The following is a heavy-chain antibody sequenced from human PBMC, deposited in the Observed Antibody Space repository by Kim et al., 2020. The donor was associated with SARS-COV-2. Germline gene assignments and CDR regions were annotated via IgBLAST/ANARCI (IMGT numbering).Heavy chain of an antibody. D-gene: IGHD3-10*01. Sequence: GGSLRHSCAASGFTFDDYAMHWVRQAPGKGLEWVFGIRWNGGTLGYAYSAKGRVTISIASAKNSQYLQMNIMRPEDTALYDCEKDMLYYGSGRYYVMDVWGQGTTVTVSS. J-gene: IGHJ6*02. V-gene: IGHV3-9*01. CDR1: GFTFDDYA. CDR3: EKDMLYYGSGRYYVMDV. CDR2: IRWNGGTL.